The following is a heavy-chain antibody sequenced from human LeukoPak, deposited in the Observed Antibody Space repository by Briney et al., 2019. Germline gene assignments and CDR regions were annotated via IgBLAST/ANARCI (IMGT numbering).Heavy chain of an antibody. V-gene: IGHV1-18*04. J-gene: IGHJ4*02. D-gene: IGHD3-16*01. Sequence: GASVKVSCKASGYTFTTSYMHWVRQAPGQGLEWMGWISAYNGNTNYAQKLQGRVTMTTDTSTSTAYMELRSLRSDDTAVYYCARDWAYWGQGTLVTVSS. CDR3: ARDWAY. CDR1: GYTFTTSY. CDR2: ISAYNGNT.